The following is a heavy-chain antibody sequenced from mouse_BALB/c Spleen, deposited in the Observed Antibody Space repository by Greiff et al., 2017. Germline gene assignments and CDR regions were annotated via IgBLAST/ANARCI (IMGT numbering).Heavy chain of an antibody. Sequence: EVKVVESGGGLVQPGGSRKLSCAASGFTFSSFGMHWVRQAPEKGLEWVAYISSGSSTIYYADTVKGRFTISRDNPKNTLFLQMTSLRSEDTAMYYCARWLLSAMDYWGQGTSVTVSS. D-gene: IGHD2-3*01. CDR2: ISSGSSTI. J-gene: IGHJ4*01. CDR1: GFTFSSFG. V-gene: IGHV5-17*02. CDR3: ARWLLSAMDY.